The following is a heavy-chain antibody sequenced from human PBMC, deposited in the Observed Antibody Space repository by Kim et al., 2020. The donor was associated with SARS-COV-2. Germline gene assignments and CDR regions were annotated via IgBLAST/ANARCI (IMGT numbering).Heavy chain of an antibody. Sequence: YVDSVKGRFTISRDNAKKSLDLHMSYLRAEDTAVYYCARDQVGLRDAFDVWGQGTMVTVSS. V-gene: IGHV3-7*03. D-gene: IGHD3-10*01. J-gene: IGHJ3*01. CDR3: ARDQVGLRDAFDV.